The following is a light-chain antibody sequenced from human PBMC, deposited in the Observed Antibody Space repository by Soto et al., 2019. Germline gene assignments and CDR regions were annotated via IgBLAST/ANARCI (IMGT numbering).Light chain of an antibody. J-gene: IGLJ3*02. V-gene: IGLV2-11*01. CDR2: YVS. CDR1: SSDV. CDR3: CSSAGGFTWV. Sequence: QSVLTQPRSVSGSPGQSVTISCTGTSSDVVSWYQQRPGKAPKLIIFYVSQRPSGFPDRFSASKSGNTASLTISGLQAEDEADYYCCSSAGGFTWVFGGGTKVTVL.